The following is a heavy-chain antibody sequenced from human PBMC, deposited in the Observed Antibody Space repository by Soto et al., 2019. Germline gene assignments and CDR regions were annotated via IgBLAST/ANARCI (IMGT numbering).Heavy chain of an antibody. CDR3: ARRDSGYADYMDV. CDR2: IYYSGST. Sequence: QVQLQESGPGLVKPSQTLSLTCTVSGGSISSGGYYWSWIRQHPGKGLEWIGYIYYSGSTYYNPSRKSRVTISVDTSKNQFSLKLSSVTAADTAVYYCARRDSGYADYMDVWGKGTTVTVSS. CDR1: GGSISSGGYY. V-gene: IGHV4-31*03. J-gene: IGHJ6*03. D-gene: IGHD5-12*01.